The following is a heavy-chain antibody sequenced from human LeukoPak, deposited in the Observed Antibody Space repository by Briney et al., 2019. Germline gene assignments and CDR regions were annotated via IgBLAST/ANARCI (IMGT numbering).Heavy chain of an antibody. J-gene: IGHJ5*02. CDR3: ARNGAAGTPNRFFNWFDP. Sequence: GESLKISCKGSGYSFTTYWIAWVRQMPGKGLEWMGLIYPGNSDTRYSPSFQGQVTISADKSIATAYLQWSSLQASDTAIYYCARNGAAGTPNRFFNWFDPRGQGSLVTVSS. CDR2: IYPGNSDT. D-gene: IGHD6-13*01. V-gene: IGHV5-51*01. CDR1: GYSFTTYW.